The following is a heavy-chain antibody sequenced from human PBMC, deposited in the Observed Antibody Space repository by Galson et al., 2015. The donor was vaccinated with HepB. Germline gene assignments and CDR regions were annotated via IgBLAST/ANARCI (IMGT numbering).Heavy chain of an antibody. J-gene: IGHJ4*02. V-gene: IGHV1-2*06. Sequence: SVKVSCKASGYTFTGYYMHWVRQAPGQGLEWMGRINPNSGGTNYAQKFQGRVTMTRDTSISTAYMELSRLRSDDTAVYYCAAERLGYCSSTSCSNFDYWGQGTLVTVSS. CDR3: AAERLGYCSSTSCSNFDY. CDR1: GYTFTGYY. CDR2: INPNSGGT. D-gene: IGHD2-2*01.